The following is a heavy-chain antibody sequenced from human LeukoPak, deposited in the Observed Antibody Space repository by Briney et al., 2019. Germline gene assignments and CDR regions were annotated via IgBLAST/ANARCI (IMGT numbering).Heavy chain of an antibody. Sequence: ASVKVSCKTSGYTFTDYYMHWVRQAPGQGLEWMGIINPSGGSTSYAQKFQSRVTMTRDTSTSTVYMELSSLRSEDTAVYYCARGIVGATSSPDYWGQGTLVTVSS. CDR3: ARGIVGATSSPDY. J-gene: IGHJ4*02. CDR2: INPSGGST. V-gene: IGHV1-46*01. D-gene: IGHD1-26*01. CDR1: GYTFTDYY.